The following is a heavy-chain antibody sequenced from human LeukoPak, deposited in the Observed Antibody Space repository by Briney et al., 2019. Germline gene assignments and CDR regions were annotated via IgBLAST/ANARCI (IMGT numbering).Heavy chain of an antibody. CDR3: VIEEMGAHHAFDI. Sequence: PGGSLRLSCSASGFTFSIYAMHWVRQAPGKGLESVSAISSDGGSTYYADSVKGRFTISRDNSKNTLYLQMSSLRAEDTAVYYCVIEEMGAHHAFDIWGQGTLVTVSS. V-gene: IGHV3-64D*06. J-gene: IGHJ3*02. CDR2: ISSDGGST. D-gene: IGHD1-26*01. CDR1: GFTFSIYA.